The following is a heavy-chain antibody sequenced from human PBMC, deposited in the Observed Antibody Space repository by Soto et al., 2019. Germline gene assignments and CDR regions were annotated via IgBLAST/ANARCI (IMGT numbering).Heavy chain of an antibody. CDR1: GFTFRSFT. V-gene: IGHV3-21*01. J-gene: IGHJ5*02. D-gene: IGHD6-13*01. CDR3: TRDASRDSSARGWFDP. CDR2: ISSNSAYI. Sequence: GGSLRLSCAASGFTFRSFTMNWVRQAPGKGLEWVSTISSNSAYIYYTDALRGRFAISRDNAKNSLHLQMNSLRAEDTAVYYCTRDASRDSSARGWFDPWGPGTLVTVSS.